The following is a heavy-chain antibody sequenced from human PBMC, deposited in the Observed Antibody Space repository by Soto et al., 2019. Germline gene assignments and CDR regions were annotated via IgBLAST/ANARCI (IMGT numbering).Heavy chain of an antibody. Sequence: QVQLVESGGGVVQPGRSLRLSCAASGFTFSSYAMHWVRQAPGKGLEWVAVISYDGSNKYYADSVKGRFTISRDNSKNTLYLQMNSLRAEDTAVYYCARCDVDTAMVEDYWGQGTLVTVSS. V-gene: IGHV3-30-3*01. CDR3: ARCDVDTAMVEDY. D-gene: IGHD5-18*01. CDR2: ISYDGSNK. J-gene: IGHJ4*02. CDR1: GFTFSSYA.